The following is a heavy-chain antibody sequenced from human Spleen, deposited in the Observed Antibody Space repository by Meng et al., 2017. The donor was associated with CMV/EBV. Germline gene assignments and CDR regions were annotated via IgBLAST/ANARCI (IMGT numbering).Heavy chain of an antibody. D-gene: IGHD3-3*01. Sequence: YCPASGFTFSDSYMSWVRQAPGKGLEWVSIIQNDGTTYYTDSVKGRFTISRDNSKNTLYLQMNSLRTEDTAVYYCASHDFWSGNRDYWGQGALVTVSS. CDR2: IQNDGTT. J-gene: IGHJ4*02. CDR1: GFTFSDSY. CDR3: ASHDFWSGNRDY. V-gene: IGHV3-66*02.